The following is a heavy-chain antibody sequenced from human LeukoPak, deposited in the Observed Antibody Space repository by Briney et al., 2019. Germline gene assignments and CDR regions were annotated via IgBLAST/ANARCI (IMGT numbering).Heavy chain of an antibody. Sequence: GGSLRLSCEVSGFSFSTYWMHWVRQAPGKGLVWVSRINSDGSIAYYADSVKGRFTISGDNAKDTLYLQMNSLRDEDTAVYYCARGYDIYPLGWWFDPWGQGTRVTVSS. CDR1: GFSFSTYW. CDR3: ARGYDIYPLGWWFDP. CDR2: INSDGSIA. V-gene: IGHV3-74*01. D-gene: IGHD5-12*01. J-gene: IGHJ5*02.